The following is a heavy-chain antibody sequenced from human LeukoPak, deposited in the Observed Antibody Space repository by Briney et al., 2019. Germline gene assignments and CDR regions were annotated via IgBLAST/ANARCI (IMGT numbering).Heavy chain of an antibody. CDR1: GFTFSDYA. Sequence: QPGGSLRLSCVASGFTFSDYAMTWVRQAPGKGLEWVSGISSSGGRTYYADSLKGRFSISRDNSRNTLYLQMNSLRAEDTAGYYCAKDRYSGSFNWFDPWGQGTLVTVSS. D-gene: IGHD1-26*01. J-gene: IGHJ5*02. V-gene: IGHV3-23*01. CDR2: ISSSGGRT. CDR3: AKDRYSGSFNWFDP.